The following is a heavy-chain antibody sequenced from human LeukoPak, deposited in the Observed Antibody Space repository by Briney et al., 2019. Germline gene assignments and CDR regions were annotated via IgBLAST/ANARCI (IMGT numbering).Heavy chain of an antibody. CDR2: IYYSGST. V-gene: IGHV4-39*01. Sequence: SETLSLTCTVSGGSISSSSYYWGWIRQPPGKGLEWIGSIYYSGSTYYNPSLKSRVTISVDTSKNQFSLKLSSVTAADTAVYYCAGVVPAAKEGGWFDPWGQGTLVTVSS. D-gene: IGHD2-2*01. CDR1: GGSISSSSYY. J-gene: IGHJ5*02. CDR3: AGVVPAAKEGGWFDP.